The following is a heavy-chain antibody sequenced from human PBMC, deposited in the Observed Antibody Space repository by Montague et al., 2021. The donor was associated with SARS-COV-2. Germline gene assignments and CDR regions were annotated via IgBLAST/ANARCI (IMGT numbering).Heavy chain of an antibody. Sequence: SLRLSCAASGFTFDDYAMHWVRQAPGKGLEWVSLISGGGGSTYYXDSVKGRFTISRDNSKNSLYLQMNSLRTEDTAMYYCAKDLEYYDILTGYQYSFGMDVWGQGTTVTVSS. J-gene: IGHJ6*02. CDR2: ISGGGGST. V-gene: IGHV3-43*02. CDR3: AKDLEYYDILTGYQYSFGMDV. D-gene: IGHD3-9*01. CDR1: GFTFDDYA.